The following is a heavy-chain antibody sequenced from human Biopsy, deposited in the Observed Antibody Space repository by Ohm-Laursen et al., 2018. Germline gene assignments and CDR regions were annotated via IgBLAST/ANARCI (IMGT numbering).Heavy chain of an antibody. V-gene: IGHV3-11*01. CDR3: ARDLTWGSYSDS. J-gene: IGHJ4*02. CDR2: ISGIGDTT. CDR1: GFTFSDYY. D-gene: IGHD3-16*01. Sequence: GSLRLSCAASGFTFSDYYMSWIRQAPGRGLEWVSHISGIGDTTYYADSVKGRFTISRDNSKNSLYLQMNSLRAEDTAVYYCARDLTWGSYSDSWGQGSLVTVSS.